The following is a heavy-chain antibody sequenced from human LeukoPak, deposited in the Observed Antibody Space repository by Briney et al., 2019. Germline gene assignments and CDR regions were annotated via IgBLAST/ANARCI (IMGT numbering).Heavy chain of an antibody. J-gene: IGHJ4*02. D-gene: IGHD3-22*01. CDR3: ARDSSGYYYGRYFDY. CDR2: IYTSGST. CDR1: GGSISSYY. Sequence: SETLSLTCTVFGGSISSYYWSWIRQPAGKGLEWIGRIYTSGSTNYNPSLKSRVTMSVDTSKNQFSLKLSSVTAADTAVYYCARDSSGYYYGRYFDYWGQGTLVTVSS. V-gene: IGHV4-4*07.